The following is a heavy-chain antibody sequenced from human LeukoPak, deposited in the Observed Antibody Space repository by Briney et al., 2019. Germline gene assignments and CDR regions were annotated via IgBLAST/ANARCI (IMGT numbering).Heavy chain of an antibody. CDR2: INSDGSST. J-gene: IGHJ3*02. V-gene: IGHV3-74*01. CDR1: GFTFSSYW. D-gene: IGHD3-3*01. CDR3: ARAGYYDFWSGYYTRYAFDI. Sequence: PGGSLRLSCAASGFTFSSYWMHWVRQAPGKGLVWVSRINSDGSSTSYADSVKGRFTISRDNPKNTLYLQMNSLRAEDTAVYYCARAGYYDFWSGYYTRYAFDIWGQGTMVTVSS.